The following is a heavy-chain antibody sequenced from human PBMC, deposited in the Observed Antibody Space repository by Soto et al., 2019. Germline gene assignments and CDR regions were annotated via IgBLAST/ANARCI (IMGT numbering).Heavy chain of an antibody. J-gene: IGHJ4*02. CDR1: GFTFSSYG. Sequence: GGALRLSCAASGFTFSSYGMHWVRQAPGKGLEWVAVVSDDGSNKYYADSVKGRFTISRDKSKNTLYLQMNSLRAEYTAVYYCAKAWVYASSGWSFDYWGQGT. V-gene: IGHV3-30*18. D-gene: IGHD3-22*01. CDR3: AKAWVYASSGWSFDY. CDR2: VSDDGSNK.